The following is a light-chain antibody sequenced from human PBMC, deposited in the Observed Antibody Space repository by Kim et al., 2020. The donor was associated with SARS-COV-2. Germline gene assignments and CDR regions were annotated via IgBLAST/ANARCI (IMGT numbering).Light chain of an antibody. Sequence: GPSVTISCSGTSSDVGGYNYVAWYQHHPGKAPKLMIYEVSKRPSGVPDRFSGSKSGNTASLTVSGLQAEDEADYYCSSYAGSNNLLFGGGTKVTVL. CDR3: SSYAGSNNLL. CDR2: EVS. V-gene: IGLV2-8*01. CDR1: SSDVGGYNY. J-gene: IGLJ2*01.